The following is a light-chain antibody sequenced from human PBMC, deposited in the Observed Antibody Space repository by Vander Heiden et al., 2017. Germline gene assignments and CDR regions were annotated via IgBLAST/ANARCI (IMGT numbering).Light chain of an antibody. CDR3: QQRSNCPIT. V-gene: IGKV3-11*01. CDR2: DAS. J-gene: IGKJ5*01. CDR1: QSVSSY. Sequence: EIVLTQSPATLSLSPGERATLSCRASQSVSSYLAWYQQKPGQAPRLLIYDASNRGTGVPARFSGSGCGTEFTLTISSREPEDFAVYYCQQRSNCPITFGQGTQVEIK.